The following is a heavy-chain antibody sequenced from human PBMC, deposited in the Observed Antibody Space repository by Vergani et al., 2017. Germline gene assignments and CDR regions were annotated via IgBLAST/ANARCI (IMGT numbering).Heavy chain of an antibody. Sequence: QVQLVESGGGVVQPGRSLRLSCAASGFTFSSYGMHWVRQAPGKGLEWVAIISYDGSDKYSADSVTGRFIISRDNSKNTLYLQMNSLRAEDTAVYYCAKATLIPYGSGNYYYYMDVWGKGTTVTVSS. CDR2: ISYDGSDK. CDR3: AKATLIPYGSGNYYYYMDV. J-gene: IGHJ6*03. V-gene: IGHV3-30*18. D-gene: IGHD3-10*01. CDR1: GFTFSSYG.